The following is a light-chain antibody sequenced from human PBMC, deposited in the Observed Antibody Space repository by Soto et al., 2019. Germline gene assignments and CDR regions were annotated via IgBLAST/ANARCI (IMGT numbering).Light chain of an antibody. CDR3: QQYGRSPLT. CDR2: GAS. CDR1: QSVSSSY. J-gene: IGKJ4*01. V-gene: IGKV3-20*01. Sequence: EIVLTQSPGTLSLSPGERATLSCRASQSVSSSYLAWYQQKPGQAPRLLIYGASSRATGIPDRFSGSGSGTDFTLAISRLDPEDFAVYYCQQYGRSPLTFAGETKVAIK.